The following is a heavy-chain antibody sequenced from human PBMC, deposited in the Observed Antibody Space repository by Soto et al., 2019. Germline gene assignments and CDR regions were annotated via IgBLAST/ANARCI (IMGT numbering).Heavy chain of an antibody. CDR2: IYYSGNT. D-gene: IGHD3-10*01. Sequence: SETLYLTCTVSGGSVSSGTYYWSWIRQPPGKGLEWFASIYYSGNTNYNPSLKSRVTISVDTSKNQFSLKLTSVTAADTAVYYCAREDGSFDYWGQGTLVT. J-gene: IGHJ4*02. CDR1: GGSVSSGTYY. CDR3: AREDGSFDY. V-gene: IGHV4-61*01.